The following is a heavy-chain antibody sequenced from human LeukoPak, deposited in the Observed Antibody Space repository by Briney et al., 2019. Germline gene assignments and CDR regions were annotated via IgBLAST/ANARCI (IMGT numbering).Heavy chain of an antibody. Sequence: PGGSLRLSCAASGFTFSSYAMSWVRQAPGKGLEWVANIKEDRSEEYYMGSVNGRFTISRDNAKNSLYLEMNSLRAEDTAVYYCARDVKGYCGRGTICYSGSDWGQGTLVTVSS. CDR3: ARDVKGYCGRGTICYSGSD. D-gene: IGHD2-15*01. CDR2: IKEDRSEE. CDR1: GFTFSSYA. V-gene: IGHV3-7*01. J-gene: IGHJ1*01.